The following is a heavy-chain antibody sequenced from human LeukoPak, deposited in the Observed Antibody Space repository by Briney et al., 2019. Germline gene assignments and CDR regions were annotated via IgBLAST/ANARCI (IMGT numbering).Heavy chain of an antibody. D-gene: IGHD3-10*02. Sequence: GGSLRLSCAASGFTFSNYAMSWVRQAPGKGLEWVSAISGSASSTYYADSVKGRFTISRDNSKNTLYLQMNSLRAEDTAVYYCAELGITMIGGVWGKGTTVTISS. CDR2: ISGSASST. CDR1: GFTFSNYA. V-gene: IGHV3-23*01. CDR3: AELGITMIGGV. J-gene: IGHJ6*04.